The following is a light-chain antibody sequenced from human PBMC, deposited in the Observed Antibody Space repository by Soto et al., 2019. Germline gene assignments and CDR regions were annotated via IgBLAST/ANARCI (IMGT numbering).Light chain of an antibody. J-gene: IGLJ2*01. CDR2: RNN. CDR3: AAWDDSLRGV. V-gene: IGLV1-47*01. Sequence: QSVLTQPPSASGTPGQRVTISCSGSSSNIGSNYVYWYQQLPGTAPKLLIYRNNQRPSGVPDRFSGSKSGTSASLAISGLRSEDEADYYCAAWDDSLRGVFGGGTKLIVL. CDR1: SSNIGSNY.